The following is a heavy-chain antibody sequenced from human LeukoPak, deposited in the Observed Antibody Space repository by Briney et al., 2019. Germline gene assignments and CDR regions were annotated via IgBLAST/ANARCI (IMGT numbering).Heavy chain of an antibody. CDR1: GGSISSSSYY. CDR2: IYYSGTT. CDR3: ARSPHDYYASSGLRYFQH. Sequence: PSETLSLTCTVSGGSISSSSYYWGWIRQPPGKGLEWIGSIYYSGTTYYNPSLKSRVTISVDTSKNQFSLKLSSVTAADTAVYYCARSPHDYYASSGLRYFQHWGQGTLVTVSS. V-gene: IGHV4-39*07. J-gene: IGHJ1*01. D-gene: IGHD3-22*01.